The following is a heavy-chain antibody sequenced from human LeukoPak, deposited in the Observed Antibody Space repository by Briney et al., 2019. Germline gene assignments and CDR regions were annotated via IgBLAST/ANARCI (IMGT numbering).Heavy chain of an antibody. D-gene: IGHD6-6*01. CDR1: GGSISSYY. CDR2: IYTSGST. CDR3: ARDTGPVVAARRLSCWFDP. V-gene: IGHV4-4*07. J-gene: IGHJ5*02. Sequence: KTSETLSLTCTVSGGSISSYYWSWIRQPAGKGLEWIGRIYTSGSTNYNPSLKSRVTMSVDTSKNQFSLKLSSVTAADTAVYYCARDTGPVVAARRLSCWFDPWGQGTLVTVSS.